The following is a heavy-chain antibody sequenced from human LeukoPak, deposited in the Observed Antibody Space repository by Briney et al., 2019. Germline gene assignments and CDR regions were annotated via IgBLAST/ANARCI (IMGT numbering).Heavy chain of an antibody. Sequence: GGSLRLSCAASGFTFSSYAMSWVRQAPGKGLEWVSAISGSGGSTYYADSVKGRFTISRDNSKNTLYLQMNSLRAEDTAVYYCAKDRVVVPAAMSGLDYWGQGTLVTVSS. J-gene: IGHJ4*02. CDR3: AKDRVVVPAAMSGLDY. D-gene: IGHD2-2*01. CDR2: ISGSGGST. CDR1: GFTFSSYA. V-gene: IGHV3-23*01.